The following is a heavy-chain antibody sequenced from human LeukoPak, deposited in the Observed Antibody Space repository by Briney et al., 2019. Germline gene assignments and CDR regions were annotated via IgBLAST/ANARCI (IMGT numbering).Heavy chain of an antibody. CDR1: GGSISSSSYY. V-gene: IGHV4-39*01. J-gene: IGHJ4*02. D-gene: IGHD3-10*01. CDR3: ARHLIMVQDY. CDR2: IYYSGST. Sequence: SETLSLTCTVSGGSISSSSYYWGWIRQPPGKGLEWIGSIYYSGSTYYNPSLKSRVTISVDTSKNQFSLKLSSVTAADTAVYYCARHLIMVQDYWGQGTLVTVSS.